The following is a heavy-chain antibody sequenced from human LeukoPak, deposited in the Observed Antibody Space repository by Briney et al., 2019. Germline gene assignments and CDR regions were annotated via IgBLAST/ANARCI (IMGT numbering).Heavy chain of an antibody. D-gene: IGHD6-13*01. V-gene: IGHV1-69*05. CDR2: IIPIFGTA. J-gene: IGHJ4*02. CDR3: ARGPVAAAVHFDY. Sequence: GASVKVSCKASGGTFSSYAISWVRQAPGQGLEWMGGIIPIFGTANYAQKFQGRVTITTDESTSTAYMELSSLRSEDTAVYYCARGPVAAAVHFDYWGQGTLVTVPS. CDR1: GGTFSSYA.